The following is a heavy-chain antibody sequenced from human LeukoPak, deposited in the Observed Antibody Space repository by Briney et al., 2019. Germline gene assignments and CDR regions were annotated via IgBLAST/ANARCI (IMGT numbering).Heavy chain of an antibody. V-gene: IGHV3-20*04. J-gene: IGHJ6*03. CDR1: GFTFNDYG. CDR2: LNWNGSAT. D-gene: IGHD3-3*01. CDR3: ARDRRSGYYMDV. Sequence: PGGSLRLSCATSGFTFNDYGMSWVRQAPGKGLEWVSGLNWNGSATTYADSVKGRFTISRDNAKNSLYLQMNSLRAEDTAVYYCARDRRSGYYMDVWGKGTTVTVSS.